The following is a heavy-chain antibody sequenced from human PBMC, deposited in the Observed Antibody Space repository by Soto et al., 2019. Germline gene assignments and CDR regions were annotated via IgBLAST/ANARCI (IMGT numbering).Heavy chain of an antibody. D-gene: IGHD4-17*01. CDR1: GFTFSRYA. CDR3: AKAKGSGDYGDFFLNWLDP. J-gene: IGHJ5*02. Sequence: GGSLRLSCAASGFTFSRYAMSWVRQAPGKGLEWVSTITGSGGDTYHGDSLKGRFTISRDNSKNTLYLQMNSLRAEDTAVYYCAKAKGSGDYGDFFLNWLDPWGQGTLVTVSS. V-gene: IGHV3-23*01. CDR2: ITGSGGDT.